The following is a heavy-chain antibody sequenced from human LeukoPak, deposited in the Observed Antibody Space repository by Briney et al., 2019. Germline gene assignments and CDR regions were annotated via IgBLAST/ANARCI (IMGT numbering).Heavy chain of an antibody. V-gene: IGHV3-21*01. Sequence: GGSLRLSCAGSGFAFSRYTMTWVRQAPGKGLEWVSSVTSDSSRIYYADSVKGRFTISRDNAKNSLYLQMNSLRAEDTAVYYCARVYYGSGTYSDYWGQGTLVTVSS. D-gene: IGHD3-10*01. CDR3: ARVYYGSGTYSDY. CDR2: VTSDSSRI. J-gene: IGHJ4*02. CDR1: GFAFSRYT.